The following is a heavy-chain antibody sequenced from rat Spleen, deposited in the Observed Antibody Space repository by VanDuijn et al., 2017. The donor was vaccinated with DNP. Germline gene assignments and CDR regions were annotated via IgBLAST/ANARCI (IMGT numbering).Heavy chain of an antibody. J-gene: IGHJ2*01. CDR2: ITYDGSRT. V-gene: IGHV5S10*01. CDR3: ARQDWERFAY. Sequence: EVQLMESGGGLVQPGRSLKLSCAASGFTFSDYNMAWVRQAPKKGLEWVATITYDGSRTYCRDSVKGRFTISRDNAKSTLYLQMVSLRSEDTATYYCARQDWERFAYWGQGVMVTVSS. D-gene: IGHD5-1*01. CDR1: GFTFSDYN.